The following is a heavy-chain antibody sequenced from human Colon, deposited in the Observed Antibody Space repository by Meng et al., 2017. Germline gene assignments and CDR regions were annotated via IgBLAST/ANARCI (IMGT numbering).Heavy chain of an antibody. J-gene: IGHJ1*01. CDR1: GFPFSGYA. D-gene: IGHD2-15*01. CDR3: AENTPLRH. V-gene: IGHV3-30*04. CDR2: VSRDGGLK. Sequence: QVQLVESGGGVVQPGRSLILSCAASGFPFSGYAIQWVRQAPGKGLEWVAVVSRDGGLKFYADSVRGRFTVSRDNSKNILYLHIDSLRHEDSGIYYCAENTPLRHWGQGTLVTVSS.